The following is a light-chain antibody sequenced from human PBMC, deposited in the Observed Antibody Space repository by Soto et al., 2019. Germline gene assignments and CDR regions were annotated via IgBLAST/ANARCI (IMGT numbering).Light chain of an antibody. CDR1: RSNIGAGYD. Sequence: QSVLTQPPSVSGAPGQRVTISCTGSRSNIGAGYDVHWYQQLPGTAPKLLIYGNSNRPSGVPDRFSGSQSGASASLAITGLQADYDADYYCQSFDSRLSGSVFGTGTKLTVL. CDR3: QSFDSRLSGSV. CDR2: GNS. V-gene: IGLV1-40*01. J-gene: IGLJ1*01.